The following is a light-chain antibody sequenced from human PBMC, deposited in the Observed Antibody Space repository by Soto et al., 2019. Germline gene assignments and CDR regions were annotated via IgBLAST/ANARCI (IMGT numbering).Light chain of an antibody. V-gene: IGLV4-69*01. Sequence: QPVLTQSPSASASLGASVKLTCTLSSGHSSYAIAWHQQQPEKGPRYLMKLNSDDSHSKGDGIPDRFSGSSSGAERYLTISSLQSEDEADYYCQTWGTGIQVFGTGTKLTVL. J-gene: IGLJ1*01. CDR1: SGHSSYA. CDR3: QTWGTGIQV. CDR2: LNSDDSH.